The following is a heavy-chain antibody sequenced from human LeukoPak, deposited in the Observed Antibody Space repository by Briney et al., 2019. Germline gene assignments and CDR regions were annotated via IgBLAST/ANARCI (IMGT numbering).Heavy chain of an antibody. Sequence: SSETLSLTCTVSGGSISTYYWSWIRQPPGKGLEWIGYIYYSGSTKYNPSLKSRVTMSADTSKNQFSLKLNSVTTADTAVYYCARGGYNSYSIFDCWGQGTLVTVSS. CDR1: GGSISTYY. D-gene: IGHD6-13*01. J-gene: IGHJ4*02. CDR2: IYYSGST. V-gene: IGHV4-59*12. CDR3: ARGGYNSYSIFDC.